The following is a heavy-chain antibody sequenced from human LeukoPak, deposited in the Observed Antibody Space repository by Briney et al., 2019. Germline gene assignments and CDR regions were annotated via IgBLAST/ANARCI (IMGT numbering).Heavy chain of an antibody. D-gene: IGHD3-10*01. CDR2: IGAYNGNT. CDR1: GYTFTSQD. V-gene: IGHV1-18*01. J-gene: IGHJ4*02. CDR3: ARDSPGSGSYYTHPHDY. Sequence: ASVKVSCKASGYTFTSQDINWVRQAPGQGLEWMGWIGAYNGNTNYAQKLQGRVTMTTDTSTSTAYMELRSLRSDDTAVYYCARDSPGSGSYYTHPHDYWGQGTLVTVSS.